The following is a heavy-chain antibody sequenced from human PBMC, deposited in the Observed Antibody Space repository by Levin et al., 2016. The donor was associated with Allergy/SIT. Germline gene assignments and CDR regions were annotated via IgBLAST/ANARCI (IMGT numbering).Heavy chain of an antibody. D-gene: IGHD1-26*01. CDR2: ISGSGGST. J-gene: IGHJ3*02. CDR3: AKALARVTELLLAGAFDI. V-gene: IGHV3-23*01. Sequence: LSLTCAASGFTFSSYAMSWVRQAPGKGLEWVSAISGSGGSTYYADSVKGRFTISRDNSKNTLYLQMNSLRAEDTAVYYCAKALARVTELLLAGAFDIWGQGTMVTVSS. CDR1: GFTFSSYA.